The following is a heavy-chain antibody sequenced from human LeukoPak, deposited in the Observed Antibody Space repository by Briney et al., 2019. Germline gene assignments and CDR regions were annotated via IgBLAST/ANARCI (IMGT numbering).Heavy chain of an antibody. V-gene: IGHV3-23*01. CDR1: GFTFSSYA. J-gene: IGHJ3*02. Sequence: GGSLRLSCAASGFTFSSYAMSWVRQAPGKGLEWVSAISSSGGSTYYADSVKGRFTISRDNFKNTLYLQMNSLRAEDTAVYYCAKDLPGYCSSTSCQGIAFDIWGQGTMVTVSS. CDR3: AKDLPGYCSSTSCQGIAFDI. D-gene: IGHD2-2*01. CDR2: ISSSGGST.